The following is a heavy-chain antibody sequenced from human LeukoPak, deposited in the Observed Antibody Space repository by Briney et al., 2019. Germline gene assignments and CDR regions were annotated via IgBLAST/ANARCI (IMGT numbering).Heavy chain of an antibody. D-gene: IGHD6-13*01. CDR2: ISSSSSYI. CDR3: ARRRIAAAGRDAFDI. CDR1: GFTFSSYS. J-gene: IGHJ3*02. V-gene: IGHV3-21*01. Sequence: PGGSLRLSCAASGFTFSSYSMNWVRQAPGKGLEWVSSISSSSSYIYYADSVKGRFTISRDNAKNSLYLQMNSLRAEDTAVYYCARRRIAAAGRDAFDIWGQGTMVTVSS.